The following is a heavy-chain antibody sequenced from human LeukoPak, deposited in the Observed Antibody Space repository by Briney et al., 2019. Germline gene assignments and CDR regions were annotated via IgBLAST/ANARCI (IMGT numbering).Heavy chain of an antibody. CDR1: GFTFSSYG. CDR2: IKQDGSEK. V-gene: IGHV3-7*01. Sequence: GGSLRLSCAASGFTFSSYGMHWVRQAPGKGLEWVANIKQDGSEKYYVDSVKGRFTISRDNAKNSLYLQMNSLRAEDTAVYYCAREMGGVWYDSSGYYDYWGQGTLVTVSS. CDR3: AREMGGVWYDSSGYYDY. D-gene: IGHD3-22*01. J-gene: IGHJ4*02.